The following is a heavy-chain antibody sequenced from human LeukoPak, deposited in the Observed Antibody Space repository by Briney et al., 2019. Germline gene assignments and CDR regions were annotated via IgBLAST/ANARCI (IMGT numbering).Heavy chain of an antibody. Sequence: ASVKVSCKASGYTFTSYGISWVRQAPGQGLEWMGWISAYNGNTNYAQKLQGRVTMTTDTSTSTAYMELRSLRSDDTAVYYCARDRELEWNDAFDNWGQGTMVTVSS. V-gene: IGHV1-18*01. D-gene: IGHD1-1*01. J-gene: IGHJ3*02. CDR1: GYTFTSYG. CDR2: ISAYNGNT. CDR3: ARDRELEWNDAFDN.